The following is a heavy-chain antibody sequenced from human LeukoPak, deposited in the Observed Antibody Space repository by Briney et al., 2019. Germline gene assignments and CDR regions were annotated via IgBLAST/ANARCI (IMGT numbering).Heavy chain of an antibody. CDR2: MRHDGINT. CDR1: GITLSNYG. Sequence: GGSLGLSCAVSGITLSNYGIHWVRQAPDKGLEWVAFMRHDGINTYYADSVKGRLTISRDNSKNTLYLQMNSLTAEDTAVYYCAKEITGWSGFDYWGQGTLVTVSS. V-gene: IGHV3-30*02. D-gene: IGHD6-19*01. CDR3: AKEITGWSGFDY. J-gene: IGHJ4*02.